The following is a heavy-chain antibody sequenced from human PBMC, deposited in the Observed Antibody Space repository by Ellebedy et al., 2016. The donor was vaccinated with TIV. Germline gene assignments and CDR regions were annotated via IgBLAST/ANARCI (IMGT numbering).Heavy chain of an antibody. D-gene: IGHD3/OR15-3a*01. CDR3: ARTDLRYGMDV. CDR2: IYHSGST. V-gene: IGHV4-38-2*02. CDR1: GYSIRSGYS. J-gene: IGHJ6*02. Sequence: SETLSLXCSVSGYSIRSGYSWGWLRQPPGKGLEWIGNIYHSGSTYYNPSLRSRLTLSLDTSKNHLSLRLSSVTAADTAVYFCARTDLRYGMDVWGQGTSVTVS.